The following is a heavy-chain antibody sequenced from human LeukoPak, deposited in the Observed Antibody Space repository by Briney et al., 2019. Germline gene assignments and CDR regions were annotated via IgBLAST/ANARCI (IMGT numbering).Heavy chain of an antibody. J-gene: IGHJ4*02. Sequence: GGSLRLSCAASEFTFSTYWMTWVRQAPGKGLEWVANINLDGSAEYYVGSVRGRFTISRDNSKNSLYLQMNSLRAEDTAVYYCARDHISAYYDYWGQGTLVTVSS. CDR3: ARDHISAYYDY. CDR2: INLDGSAE. D-gene: IGHD1-26*01. V-gene: IGHV3-7*01. CDR1: EFTFSTYW.